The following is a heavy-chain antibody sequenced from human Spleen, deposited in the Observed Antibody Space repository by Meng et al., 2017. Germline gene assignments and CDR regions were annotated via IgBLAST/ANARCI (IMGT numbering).Heavy chain of an antibody. CDR1: GGSGSSGDFY. J-gene: IGHJ4*02. D-gene: IGHD3-3*02. Sequence: QETCPCRLRPAETPSSTSTGSGGSGSSGDFYWVWIRQPPGKGLEWIGHIYYSGSTNYNPSLKSRVTISIDTSKNQFSLKLSSVTTADTAVYFCARSSFSASPYYFGYWGLGTLVTVSS. CDR3: ARSSFSASPYYFGY. CDR2: IYYSGST. V-gene: IGHV4-61*08.